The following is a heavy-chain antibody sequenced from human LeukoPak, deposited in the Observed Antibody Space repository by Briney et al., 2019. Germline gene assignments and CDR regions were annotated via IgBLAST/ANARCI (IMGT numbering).Heavy chain of an antibody. CDR1: GYTFTGYY. CDR3: ARVGHYDSSVYADDVFDF. J-gene: IGHJ3*01. D-gene: IGHD3-22*01. V-gene: IGHV1-2*02. Sequence: ASVKVSCKASGYTFTGYYLHWVRQAPGHGLEWLGWINPDSGNTKYSQKFQGRVTLTRDTSISTAYMEVSRLGSDGTAVYYCARVGHYDSSVYADDVFDFWGQGTMVTVSS. CDR2: INPDSGNT.